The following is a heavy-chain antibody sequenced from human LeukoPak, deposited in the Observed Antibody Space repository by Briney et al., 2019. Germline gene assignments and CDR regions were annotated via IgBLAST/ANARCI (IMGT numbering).Heavy chain of an antibody. Sequence: PGGPLRLSCAASGFTFSSYAMSWVRQAPGKGLEWVSSIVGSGGGTSYADSVKGRFTISRDNSNNTLYLQMNSLRAEDTAIYYCAKGKYYFDYWGQGTLVTVSS. CDR3: AKGKYYFDY. V-gene: IGHV3-23*01. CDR2: IVGSGGGT. CDR1: GFTFSSYA. J-gene: IGHJ4*02.